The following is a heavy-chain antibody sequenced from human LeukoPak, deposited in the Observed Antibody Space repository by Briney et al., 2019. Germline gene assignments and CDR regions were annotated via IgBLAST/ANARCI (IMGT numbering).Heavy chain of an antibody. CDR3: AELGITMIGGV. D-gene: IGHD3-10*02. J-gene: IGHJ6*04. V-gene: IGHV3-48*03. CDR1: GFTFSSYE. CDR2: ISSSGSTI. Sequence: GGSLRLSCAASGFTFSSYEMHWVRQAPGRGLEWVSYISSSGSTIYYADSVKGRFTISRDNAKSSLFLQMNSLRAEDTAVYYCAELGITMIGGVWGKGTTVTISS.